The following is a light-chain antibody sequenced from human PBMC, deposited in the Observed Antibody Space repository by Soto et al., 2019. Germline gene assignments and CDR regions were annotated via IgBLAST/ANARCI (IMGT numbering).Light chain of an antibody. Sequence: QSVLTQPRSVSGSPGQSVTISCTGTSSDVGGYQFVSWYQQYPGKAPKVMIYEVTKRPSGVPDRFSGSKSGNTASLTVSGLQAEDEADYSCASHAGSSPAWVFGGGTKVTVL. J-gene: IGLJ3*02. V-gene: IGLV2-11*01. CDR1: SSDVGGYQF. CDR3: ASHAGSSPAWV. CDR2: EVT.